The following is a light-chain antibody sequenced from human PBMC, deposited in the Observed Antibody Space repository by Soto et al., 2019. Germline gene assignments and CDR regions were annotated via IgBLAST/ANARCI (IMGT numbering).Light chain of an antibody. V-gene: IGKV1-5*01. Sequence: DIQMTQSPSTLSASVGDRVTITCRASQNVSRWLAWYQQKPGKAPKLLIYDASSLQSGVPSRLSGSGSGTEFTLSISSLQPDDSATYYCQQYTDFPTFGQGTKVEV. J-gene: IGKJ1*01. CDR2: DAS. CDR1: QNVSRW. CDR3: QQYTDFPT.